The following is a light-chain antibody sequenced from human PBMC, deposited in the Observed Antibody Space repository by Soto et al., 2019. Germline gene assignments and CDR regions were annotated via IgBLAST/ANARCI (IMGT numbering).Light chain of an antibody. V-gene: IGLV1-40*01. CDR2: GNS. CDR3: QSYDSSLSVV. CDR1: SSNIGAGYD. J-gene: IGLJ2*01. Sequence: QSALTQPPSVSGAPGQRVTISCTGSSSNIGAGYDVHWYQQLPGTAPKHLIYGNSNRPSGVPDRFSGSKSGTSASLAITGLQAEDEADYYCQSYDSSLSVVFGGGTKVTVL.